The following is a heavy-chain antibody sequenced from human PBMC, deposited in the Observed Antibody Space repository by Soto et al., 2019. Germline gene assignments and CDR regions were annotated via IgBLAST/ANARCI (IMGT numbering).Heavy chain of an antibody. D-gene: IGHD1-1*01. Sequence: QVQLVQSGAEVKKPGASVKVSCKASGYTFTNYGISWVRQAPGQGLEWMGWISAYNGDTHYAQKVQGRVTMTTDTSASTAYMELRSLRSDDTAMYYCARDSLGTETTAWLDPGGQGTLVTVSS. J-gene: IGHJ5*02. CDR1: GYTFTNYG. V-gene: IGHV1-18*04. CDR3: ARDSLGTETTAWLDP. CDR2: ISAYNGDT.